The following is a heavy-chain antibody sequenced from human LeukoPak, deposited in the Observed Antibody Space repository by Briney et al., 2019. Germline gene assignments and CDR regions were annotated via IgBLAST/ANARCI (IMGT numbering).Heavy chain of an antibody. D-gene: IGHD6-13*01. CDR3: ARDSSSWYVDV. CDR1: GFTFSSYS. V-gene: IGHV3-21*01. Sequence: GGSLRLSCAASGFTFSSYSMNWVRQAPGKGLEWVSSISSSRSYIYYADSVKGRFTISRDNAKNSLYLQMNSLRAEDTAVYYCARDSSSWYVDVWGQGTTVTVSS. CDR2: ISSSRSYI. J-gene: IGHJ6*02.